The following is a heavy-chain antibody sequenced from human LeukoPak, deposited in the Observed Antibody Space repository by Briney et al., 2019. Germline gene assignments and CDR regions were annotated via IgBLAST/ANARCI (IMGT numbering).Heavy chain of an antibody. CDR2: ISGSSSYI. CDR3: ARDLGYCSSTSCYTSWFDP. V-gene: IGHV3-21*01. D-gene: IGHD2-2*02. J-gene: IGHJ5*02. CDR1: GFTFSSST. Sequence: GGSLRLSCTASGFTFSSSTMNWVRQAPGKGLEWVSSISGSSSYIYYADSVKGRFTISRDNAKNSLYLQMNSLRAEDTAVYYCARDLGYCSSTSCYTSWFDPWGQGTLVTVSS.